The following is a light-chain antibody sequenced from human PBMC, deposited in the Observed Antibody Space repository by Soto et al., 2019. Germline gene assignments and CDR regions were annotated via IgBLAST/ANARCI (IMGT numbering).Light chain of an antibody. J-gene: IGKJ4*01. V-gene: IGKV1-27*01. Sequence: DIQMTQSPSSLPASVGDRVTITCRASQGISNYLAWYQQKPGKVPKLLIYAASTLQSGVPSRFSGSGSGTDFALTITSLQAEDFATYYCQQLRMYPSTFGGGTKVDIK. CDR3: QQLRMYPST. CDR2: AAS. CDR1: QGISNY.